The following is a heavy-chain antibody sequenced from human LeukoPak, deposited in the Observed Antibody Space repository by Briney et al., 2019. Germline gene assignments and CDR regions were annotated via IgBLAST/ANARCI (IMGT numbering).Heavy chain of an antibody. CDR3: TRVKYSGVGGRFDAFDI. CDR2: IRSKPYGGTT. CDR1: GFIFGEYA. Sequence: PGGSLRLSCTASGFIFGEYAVSWFRQAPGKGLEWVGIIRSKPYGGTTESAASVKGRFSISRDDSNSIAYLQMNSLRTEDTAVYYCTRVKYSGVGGRFDAFDIWGQGTMVTVSS. V-gene: IGHV3-49*03. J-gene: IGHJ3*02. D-gene: IGHD2-8*01.